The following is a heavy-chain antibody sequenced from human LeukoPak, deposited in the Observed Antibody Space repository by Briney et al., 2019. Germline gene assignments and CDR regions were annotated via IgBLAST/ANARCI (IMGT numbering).Heavy chain of an antibody. CDR3: ARTYSSSWYARFDP. CDR1: GASISNYY. CDR2: ISYSGST. D-gene: IGHD6-13*01. J-gene: IGHJ5*02. Sequence: PSETLSLTCTVSGASISNYYWNWIRQPPGKGLEWIAYISYSGSTNYNPSLKSRATMSIDTSKNQFSLKVTSVTAADTAVYYCARTYSSSWYARFDPWGQGALVTVSS. V-gene: IGHV4-59*01.